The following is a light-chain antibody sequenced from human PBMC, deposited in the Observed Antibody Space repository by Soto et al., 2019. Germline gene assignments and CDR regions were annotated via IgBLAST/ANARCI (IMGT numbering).Light chain of an antibody. CDR1: NSDVGAYNF. CDR2: DVT. Sequence: QSALTQPASVSGSPGQSITISCTGTNSDVGAYNFVSWYQQHPGKAPKLMIYDVTNRPSGVSSRFSGSKSGHTASLIISGLLDEDEADYYCSSFTSDTNWVFGGGTKLTVL. J-gene: IGLJ3*02. CDR3: SSFTSDTNWV. V-gene: IGLV2-14*03.